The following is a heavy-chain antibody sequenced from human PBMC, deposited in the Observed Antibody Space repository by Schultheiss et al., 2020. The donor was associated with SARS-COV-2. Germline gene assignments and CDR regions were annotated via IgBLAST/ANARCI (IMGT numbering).Heavy chain of an antibody. CDR2: ISAYNGNT. V-gene: IGHV1-18*04. Sequence: ASVKVSCKASGYSFTSYYMHWVRQAPGQGLEWMGWISAYNGNTNYAQKLQGRVTITADESTSTAYMELSSLRSEDTAVYYCARASEYCSSTSCYDGMDVWGQGTTVTVSS. CDR3: ARASEYCSSTSCYDGMDV. D-gene: IGHD2-2*01. J-gene: IGHJ6*02. CDR1: GYSFTSYY.